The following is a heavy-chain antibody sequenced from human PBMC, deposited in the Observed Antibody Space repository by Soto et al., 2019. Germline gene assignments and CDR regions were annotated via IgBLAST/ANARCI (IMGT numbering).Heavy chain of an antibody. V-gene: IGHV1-46*01. J-gene: IGHJ3*02. CDR1: GYTFTSCY. Sequence: ASLKFSCKASGYTFTSCYMHWVRQAPGQGLEWMGIINPSGGSTSYAQKFQGRVTMTRDTSTSTVYMELSSLRSEDTAVYYCAGQASAFDIWGQGTMVTVSS. CDR2: INPSGGST. CDR3: AGQASAFDI.